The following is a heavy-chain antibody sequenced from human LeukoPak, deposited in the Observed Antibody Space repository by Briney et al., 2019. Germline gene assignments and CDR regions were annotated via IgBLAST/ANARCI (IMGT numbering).Heavy chain of an antibody. Sequence: ASVKVSCKASGYTFTSYGISWVRQAPGQGLEWMGWISAYNGNTNYAQKLQGRVTMTTDTSTSTAYMELRSLRSDDTAVYYCARKGDGYSYGYMIDPWGQGTLVTVSS. CDR3: ARKGDGYSYGYMIDP. CDR1: GYTFTSYG. V-gene: IGHV1-18*01. J-gene: IGHJ5*02. D-gene: IGHD5-18*01. CDR2: ISAYNGNT.